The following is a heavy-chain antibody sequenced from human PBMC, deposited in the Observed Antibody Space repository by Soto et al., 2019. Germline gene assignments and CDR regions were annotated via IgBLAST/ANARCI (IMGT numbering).Heavy chain of an antibody. Sequence: EVQLVESGGGLVQPGGSLRLSCVASEFTFSNYWTHWVRQAPGKGLVWVSLIQGDGRTTYYADAVKGRFTVSRDNAKNTLYLQMNSLRAEDTGIYYCARDYYGVDYWGQGTLVTVSS. D-gene: IGHD3-22*01. CDR3: ARDYYGVDY. CDR2: IQGDGRTT. J-gene: IGHJ4*02. V-gene: IGHV3-74*01. CDR1: EFTFSNYW.